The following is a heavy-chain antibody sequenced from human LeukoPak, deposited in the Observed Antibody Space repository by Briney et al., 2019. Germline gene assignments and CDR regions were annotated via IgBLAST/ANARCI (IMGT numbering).Heavy chain of an antibody. CDR2: IYPGDSDT. Sequence: GASLKISFKGSGYRFTSYWIGWVRPMPGNRLEWMGIIYPGDSDTRYSPSFQGQVTISADKSISTAYLQWSSLKASDTAMYYCARHARSTGPDAFDIWGQGTMVTVSS. CDR3: ARHARSTGPDAFDI. V-gene: IGHV5-51*01. CDR1: GYRFTSYW. D-gene: IGHD1-1*01. J-gene: IGHJ3*02.